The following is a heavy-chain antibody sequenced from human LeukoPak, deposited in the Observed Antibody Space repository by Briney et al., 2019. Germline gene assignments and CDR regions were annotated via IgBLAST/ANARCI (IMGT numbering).Heavy chain of an antibody. Sequence: GGSLRLSCAASGFTFSSYAMSWVRQAPGKGLEWVSGISGSGGSTDYADSVKGRFTISRDKSKNTLYLLMISLRAEDTAVYYCAIRKQQVVPPRAYPYYYGMDVWGQGTTVTVSS. CDR1: GFTFSSYA. CDR2: ISGSGGST. D-gene: IGHD6-13*01. V-gene: IGHV3-23*01. J-gene: IGHJ6*02. CDR3: AIRKQQVVPPRAYPYYYGMDV.